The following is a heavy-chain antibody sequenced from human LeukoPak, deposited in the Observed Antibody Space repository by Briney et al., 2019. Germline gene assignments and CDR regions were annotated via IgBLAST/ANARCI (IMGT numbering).Heavy chain of an antibody. CDR2: IYYSGST. CDR3: AIDYGDYDAFDI. CDR1: GGSISSYY. Sequence: SETLSLTCTVSGGSISSYYWSWIRQPPGKGLEWIGYIYYSGSTNYNPSLKSRVTISVDTSKNQFSLKLSSVTAADTAVYYCAIDYGDYDAFDIWGQGTMVTVSS. D-gene: IGHD4-17*01. J-gene: IGHJ3*02. V-gene: IGHV4-59*08.